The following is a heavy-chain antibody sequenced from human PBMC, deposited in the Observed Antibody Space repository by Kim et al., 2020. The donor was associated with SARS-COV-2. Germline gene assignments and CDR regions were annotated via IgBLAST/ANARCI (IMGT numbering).Heavy chain of an antibody. Sequence: GGSLRLSCAASGFTFSSYGMHWVRQAPGKGLEWVAVITYDGSNTYYADSVKGRFTISRDNSKNTLYLQMNSLRAEDTAVYYCAKDPSGVSYGDYGRYYYYGMDVWGQETPRTVSS. V-gene: IGHV3-30*18. J-gene: IGHJ6*02. CDR2: ITYDGSNT. CDR3: AKDPSGVSYGDYGRYYYYGMDV. D-gene: IGHD4-17*01. CDR1: GFTFSSYG.